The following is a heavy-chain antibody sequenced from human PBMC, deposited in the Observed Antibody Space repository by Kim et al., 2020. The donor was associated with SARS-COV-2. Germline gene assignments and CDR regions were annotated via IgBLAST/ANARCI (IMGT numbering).Heavy chain of an antibody. V-gene: IGHV3-33*06. J-gene: IGHJ3*02. D-gene: IGHD1-26*01. Sequence: GGSLRLSCAASGFTFSSYAMHWVRQAPGKGLEWVAVIWYDGSNKYYADSVKGRFTISRDTSKNTRYLQMNSLRAEDTAVYYCAKDLSPEGSVSSAFDIWGQGTLVTVSS. CDR2: IWYDGSNK. CDR1: GFTFSSYA. CDR3: AKDLSPEGSVSSAFDI.